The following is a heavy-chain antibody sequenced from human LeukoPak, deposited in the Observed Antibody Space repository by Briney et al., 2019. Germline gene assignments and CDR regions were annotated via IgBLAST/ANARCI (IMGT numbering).Heavy chain of an antibody. CDR1: GFTFSSYA. D-gene: IGHD3-16*01. CDR2: ISYDGSNK. J-gene: IGHJ4*02. V-gene: IGHV3-30*04. Sequence: PGGSLRLSCAASGFTFSSYAMHWVRQAPGKGLEWVAVISYDGSNKYYADSVKGRFTISRDNSKNTLYLQMNSLRAEDTAVYYCARGRPGVMYYFDYWGQGTLVTVSS. CDR3: ARGRPGVMYYFDY.